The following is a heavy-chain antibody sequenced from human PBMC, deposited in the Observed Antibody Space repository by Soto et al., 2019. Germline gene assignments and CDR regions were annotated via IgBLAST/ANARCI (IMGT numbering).Heavy chain of an antibody. CDR1: GFSFTTNG. CDR3: VKDRDRTWAFDY. Sequence: QVQLVESGGGVVQPGGSLRLSCVASGFSFTTNGMHWVRQAPGKGLEWVAVVAHDGSNIYYADSVRGRFTISRDNSKNTLYLEMNSLTVEDTGVFYCVKDRDRTWAFDYWGQGTLVTVSS. J-gene: IGHJ4*02. CDR2: VAHDGSNI. D-gene: IGHD2-21*02. V-gene: IGHV3-30*18.